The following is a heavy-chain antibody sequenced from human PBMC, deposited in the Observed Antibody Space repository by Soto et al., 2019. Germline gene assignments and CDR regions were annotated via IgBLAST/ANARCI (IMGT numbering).Heavy chain of an antibody. CDR3: ARATGADKEDY. Sequence: EVQLVESGGGLVQPGGSLRLSCAASGFTFSSYWMSWVRQAPGKGLEWVANIKEDGSEKYYVDSVKGRFTISRDNAKNSLYLQMNSLRAEDTAVYYCARATGADKEDYWGQGTLVTVCS. CDR2: IKEDGSEK. V-gene: IGHV3-7*04. CDR1: GFTFSSYW. D-gene: IGHD3-10*01. J-gene: IGHJ4*02.